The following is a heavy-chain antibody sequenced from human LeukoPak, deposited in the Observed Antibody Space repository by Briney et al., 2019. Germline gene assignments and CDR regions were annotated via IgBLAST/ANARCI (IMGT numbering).Heavy chain of an antibody. CDR3: ARSVGGSYQFDY. J-gene: IGHJ4*02. Sequence: ASVKVSCKASGYIFTEHHINWVRQAPGQGLEWMGWISGYNGNTNYAQKFQGRVTMTTDTATTTAYMELKSLTSDDTAVYYCARSVGGSYQFDYWGQGTLVTVSS. D-gene: IGHD1-26*01. CDR2: ISGYNGNT. CDR1: GYIFTEHH. V-gene: IGHV1-18*01.